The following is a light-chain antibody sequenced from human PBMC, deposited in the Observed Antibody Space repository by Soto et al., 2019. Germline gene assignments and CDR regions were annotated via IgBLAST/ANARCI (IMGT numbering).Light chain of an antibody. CDR2: RND. CDR1: TSNIGSNY. V-gene: IGLV1-47*01. CDR3: AAWDESLSEVV. J-gene: IGLJ2*01. Sequence: QSVLTQPPSVSGTPGQRVTISCSGDTSNIGSNYVYWYQQLPGTAPKLLIYRNDHRPSGFPDRFSGSSPVTSATLAIDGLRSGEEAEYYCAAWDESLSEVVFGGGTKVTVL.